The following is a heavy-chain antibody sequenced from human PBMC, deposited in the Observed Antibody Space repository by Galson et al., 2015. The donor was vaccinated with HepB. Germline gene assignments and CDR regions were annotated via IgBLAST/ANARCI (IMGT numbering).Heavy chain of an antibody. V-gene: IGHV1-2*02. D-gene: IGHD3-10*01. CDR1: GYTFSDYY. CDR3: AREFTRSSPFDFYFSGMDV. Sequence: SVTVSCKASGYTFSDYYLHWVRQAPGQGLEWMGWINPDSGGTDSAQTFQGRVTMTRDTSIDTAYMELSRLKSDDTAVYYCAREFTRSSPFDFYFSGMDVWGQGTSVTVSS. CDR2: INPDSGGT. J-gene: IGHJ6*02.